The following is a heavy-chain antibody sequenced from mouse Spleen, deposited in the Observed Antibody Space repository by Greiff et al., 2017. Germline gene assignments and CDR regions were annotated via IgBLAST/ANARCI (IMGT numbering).Heavy chain of an antibody. CDR3: ASYYGSPMGY. CDR1: GYTFTSYW. Sequence: QVQLQQPGAELVRPGTSVKLSCKASGYTFTSYWMHWVKQRPGQGLEWIGVIDPSDSYTNYNQKFKGKATLTVDTSSSTAYMQLSSLTSEDSAVYYCASYYGSPMGYWGQGTSVTVSS. D-gene: IGHD1-1*01. J-gene: IGHJ4*01. V-gene: IGHV1-59*01. CDR2: IDPSDSYT.